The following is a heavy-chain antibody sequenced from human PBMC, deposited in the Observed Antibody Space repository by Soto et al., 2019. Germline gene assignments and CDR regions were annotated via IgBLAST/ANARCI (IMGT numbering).Heavy chain of an antibody. V-gene: IGHV3-73*01. CDR3: TRPPSGDYDFWSGSQGY. CDR2: IRSKANSYAT. CDR1: GFTFSGSA. D-gene: IGHD3-3*01. J-gene: IGHJ4*02. Sequence: PGGSLRLSCAASGFTFSGSAMHWVRQASGKGLEWVGRIRSKANSYATAYAASVKGRFTISRDDSKNTAYLQMNSLKTEDTAVYYCTRPPSGDYDFWSGSQGYWGQGTLVTVSS.